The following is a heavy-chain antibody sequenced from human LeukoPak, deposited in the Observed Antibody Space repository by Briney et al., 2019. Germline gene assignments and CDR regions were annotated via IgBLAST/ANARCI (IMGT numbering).Heavy chain of an antibody. D-gene: IGHD3-10*01. V-gene: IGHV4-38-2*02. CDR2: IYHSGST. J-gene: IGHJ3*02. CDR3: ARDPDYYYGSGRAFDI. CDR1: GYSISSGYY. Sequence: SETLSLTCTVSGYSISSGYYWGWIRQPPGKGLEWIGSIYHSGSTYYNPSLKSRVTISVDTSKNQFSLKLSSVTAADTAVYYCARDPDYYYGSGRAFDIWGQGTMVTVSS.